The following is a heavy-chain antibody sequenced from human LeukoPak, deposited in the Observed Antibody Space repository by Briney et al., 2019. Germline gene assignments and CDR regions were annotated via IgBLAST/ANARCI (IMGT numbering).Heavy chain of an antibody. D-gene: IGHD5-24*01. CDR1: GYTFTGYY. J-gene: IGHJ4*02. Sequence: ASVKVSCKASGYTFTGYYMHWLRQAPGQGLEWMGWINPNSGGTNYAQKFQGRVTMTRDTSISTAYMELSRQRSDDTAVYYCASEGVATTSFDYWGQGTMVSDCS. V-gene: IGHV1-2*02. CDR3: ASEGVATTSFDY. CDR2: INPNSGGT.